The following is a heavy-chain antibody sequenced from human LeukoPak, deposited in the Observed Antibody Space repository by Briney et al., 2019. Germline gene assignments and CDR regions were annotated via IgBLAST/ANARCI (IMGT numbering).Heavy chain of an antibody. D-gene: IGHD5-18*01. Sequence: ASVKVSCKASGYTFTNYYMHWVRQATGQGLEWMGWMNPNSGNTGYAQKFQGRVTITRNTSISTAYMELSSLRSEDTAVYYCARGGDTAMAASGYFQHWGQGTLVTVSS. CDR3: ARGGDTAMAASGYFQH. J-gene: IGHJ1*01. CDR2: MNPNSGNT. CDR1: GYTFTNYY. V-gene: IGHV1-8*03.